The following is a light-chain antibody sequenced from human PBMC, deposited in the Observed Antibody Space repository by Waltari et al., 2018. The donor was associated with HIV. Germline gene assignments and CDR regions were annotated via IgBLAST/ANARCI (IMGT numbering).Light chain of an antibody. V-gene: IGKV1-8*01. CDR2: AAS. CDR1: QGISSY. J-gene: IGKJ4*01. Sequence: AIRMTQSPSSFSASTGDRVTITCRASQGISSYLAWYQQKPGKAPNLLSYAASTLQSGVPSRFSGSGSGTDFTLTISCLQSEDCASYYCQQYYSYPLTFGGGTKVEIK. CDR3: QQYYSYPLT.